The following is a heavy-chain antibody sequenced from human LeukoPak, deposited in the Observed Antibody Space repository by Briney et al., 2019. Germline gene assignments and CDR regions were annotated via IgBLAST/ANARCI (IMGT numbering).Heavy chain of an antibody. Sequence: SETLSLTCTVSGGSISSSSYYWGWIRQPPGKGLEWIGSIYYSGSTYYNPSLKSRVTISVDTSKNQFSLKLGSVTAADTAVYYCARDIGSGYYSHGAFDIWGQGTMVTVSS. V-gene: IGHV4-39*07. CDR3: ARDIGSGYYSHGAFDI. D-gene: IGHD3-22*01. CDR1: GGSISSSSYY. J-gene: IGHJ3*02. CDR2: IYYSGST.